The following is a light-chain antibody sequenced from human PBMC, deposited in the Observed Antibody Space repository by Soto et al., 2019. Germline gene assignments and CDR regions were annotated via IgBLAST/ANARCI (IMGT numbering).Light chain of an antibody. Sequence: QSVLTHPPSASGTPGQGVTISCSGSSSNIGSNTVNWYQQLPGTAPKLLIYSNNQRPSGVPDRFSGSKSGTSASLAISGLQSEDEADYYCAAWDDSLNGYVFGTGTKVPVL. V-gene: IGLV1-44*01. CDR1: SSNIGSNT. CDR2: SNN. J-gene: IGLJ1*01. CDR3: AAWDDSLNGYV.